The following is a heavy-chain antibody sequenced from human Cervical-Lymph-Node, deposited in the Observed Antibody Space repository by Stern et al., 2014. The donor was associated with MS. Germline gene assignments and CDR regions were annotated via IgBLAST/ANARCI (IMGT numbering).Heavy chain of an antibody. CDR3: ARSDYGDWDS. CDR1: GYTFTNYD. D-gene: IGHD4-17*01. V-gene: IGHV1-8*01. Sequence: QMKLVQSGAEVRKPGASVKVSCKASGYTFTNYDIHWVRQATGPGLELMGWMNPSSGHTAYAQKLQGRVTMTTDTYISTAYMELSSLRSEDTALYYCARSDYGDWDSWGQGTLVTVSS. CDR2: MNPSSGHT. J-gene: IGHJ4*02.